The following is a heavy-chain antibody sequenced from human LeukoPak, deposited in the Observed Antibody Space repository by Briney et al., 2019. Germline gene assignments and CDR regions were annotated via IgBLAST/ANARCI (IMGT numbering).Heavy chain of an antibody. CDR3: ARGPSDSSLYYYYMDV. V-gene: IGHV1-2*02. Sequence: GASVKVSCKASGYTFTGYYMHWVRQAPGQGLEWKGWINPNSGGTNYAQKFQGRVTMTRDTSISTAYMELSRLRSDDTAVYYCARGPSDSSLYYYYMDVWGKGTTVTVSS. CDR1: GYTFTGYY. J-gene: IGHJ6*03. CDR2: INPNSGGT. D-gene: IGHD6-13*01.